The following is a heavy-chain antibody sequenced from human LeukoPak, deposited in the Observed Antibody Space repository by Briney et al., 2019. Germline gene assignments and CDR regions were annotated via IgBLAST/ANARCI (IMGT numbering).Heavy chain of an antibody. CDR2: INPNGGGT. CDR3: ARDLGDGNGMGNYYFDY. Sequence: GASVKVSCKASGYIFSGYYMHWVRQAPGQGLEWMGWINPNGGGTNSAQKFQGRVTMTRDTSINTVYMELNSLRSDDTAVYYCARDLGDGNGMGNYYFDYSGQGTLVTVSS. J-gene: IGHJ4*02. V-gene: IGHV1-2*02. D-gene: IGHD2-8*01. CDR1: GYIFSGYY.